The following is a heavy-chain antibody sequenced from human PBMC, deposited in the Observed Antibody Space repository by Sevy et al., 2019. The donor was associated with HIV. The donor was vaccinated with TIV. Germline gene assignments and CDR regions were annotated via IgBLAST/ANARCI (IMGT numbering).Heavy chain of an antibody. CDR2: INLSGGST. CDR1: GYTFTNYY. Sequence: ASVKVSCKASGYTFTNYYMHWVRQAPGQGLEWMGIINLSGGSTTYSQKFQHRVTMTRDTSTSTVYMELSSLRSEDTAVYYCVRDRRGYDSTGYFYDYWGQGTLVTVST. CDR3: VRDRRGYDSTGYFYDY. J-gene: IGHJ4*01. D-gene: IGHD3-22*01. V-gene: IGHV1-46*01.